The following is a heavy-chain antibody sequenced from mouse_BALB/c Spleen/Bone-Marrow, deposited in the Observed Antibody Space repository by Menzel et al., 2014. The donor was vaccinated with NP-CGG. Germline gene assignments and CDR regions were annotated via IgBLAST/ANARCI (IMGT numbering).Heavy chain of an antibody. CDR2: ISSGSSTI. CDR3: ARSGRSYGYFDY. D-gene: IGHD1-1*01. CDR1: GFTFSSFG. Sequence: EVKLVESGGGLVQPGGSRKLSCAASGFTFSSFGMHWVRQAPEKGLEWVAYISSGSSTIYYAETVMGRFTNSRDTPKNTLFLQMTSLRSEDTAMYYCARSGRSYGYFDYWGQGTTLTVSS. J-gene: IGHJ2*01. V-gene: IGHV5-17*02.